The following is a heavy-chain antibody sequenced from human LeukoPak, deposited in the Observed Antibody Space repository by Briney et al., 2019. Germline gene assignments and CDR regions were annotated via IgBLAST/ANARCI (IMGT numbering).Heavy chain of an antibody. D-gene: IGHD4-11*01. Sequence: LETLSLTCTVSNGSISSYYWSWIRQPPGKGLEWIGYIYYSGSATYNPSLKSRVTISVDTSKNQFSLKLDSVTAADTAVYYCARMNDYNLDYWGQGALVTVSS. CDR1: NGSISSYY. CDR3: ARMNDYNLDY. J-gene: IGHJ4*02. V-gene: IGHV4-59*01. CDR2: IYYSGSA.